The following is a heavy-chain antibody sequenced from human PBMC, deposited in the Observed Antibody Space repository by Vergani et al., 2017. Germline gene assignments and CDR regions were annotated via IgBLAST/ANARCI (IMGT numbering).Heavy chain of an antibody. CDR1: GYTFTDHY. Sequence: EVQLVQSGAEVKKPGATMKISCKVSGYTFTDHYMHWVKQAPGKGLEWMGLVDPEDGETIYAEKFKGRVTIAADTSTDTAHLELSSLRSEDTAGYYCATPQTVTTGGMEVWGQGTTVSVSS. J-gene: IGHJ6*02. D-gene: IGHD4-17*01. CDR3: ATPQTVTTGGMEV. V-gene: IGHV1-69-2*01. CDR2: VDPEDGET.